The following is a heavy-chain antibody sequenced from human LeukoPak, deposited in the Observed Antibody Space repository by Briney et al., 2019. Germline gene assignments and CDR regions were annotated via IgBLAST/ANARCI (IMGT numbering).Heavy chain of an antibody. Sequence: PSETLSLTCSVSGGSISGYDWSWIRQPPGKGLEWIGYIFDSGSTNYNPSLKSRVTISVDTSKNQFSLKLSSVTAADTAVYYCARTQRDSDTSGYYYVWGQGTLVTVSS. J-gene: IGHJ4*02. CDR2: IFDSGST. D-gene: IGHD3-22*01. V-gene: IGHV4-59*01. CDR3: ARTQRDSDTSGYYYV. CDR1: GGSISGYD.